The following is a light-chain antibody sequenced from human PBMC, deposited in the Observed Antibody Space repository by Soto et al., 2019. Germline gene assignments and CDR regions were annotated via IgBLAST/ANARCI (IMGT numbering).Light chain of an antibody. V-gene: IGKV1-17*01. CDR1: QGIRNY. CDR2: ATS. J-gene: IGKJ2*01. CDR3: LQHNSYPYP. Sequence: DIQMTQSPFSLSASVGDRVTITCRASQGIRNYLGWFQQKPGEAPKRLIHATSSLEGGVPSRFSGSGSGTKFTLTISSLQPEDFATYYCLQHNSYPYPFGQGTKLEIK.